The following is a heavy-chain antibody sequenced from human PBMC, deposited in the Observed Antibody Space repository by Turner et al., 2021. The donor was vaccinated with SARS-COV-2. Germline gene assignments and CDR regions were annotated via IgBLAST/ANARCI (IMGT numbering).Heavy chain of an antibody. J-gene: IGHJ4*02. CDR2: IKQDESEK. CDR1: GLTFSSYW. CDR3: ATGGYSYHH. Sequence: EVQVVESGGGLFQPGGSVRLSCAVSGLTFSSYWMSWVRQAPGKGLEWVANIKQDESEKNYVDSVKGRFTISRDNAKNSLYLQMNSLRAEDTAVYYCATGGYSYHHWGQGTLVTVSS. V-gene: IGHV3-7*03. D-gene: IGHD5-18*01.